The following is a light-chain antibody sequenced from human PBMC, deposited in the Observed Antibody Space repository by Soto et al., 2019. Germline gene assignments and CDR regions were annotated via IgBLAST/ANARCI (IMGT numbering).Light chain of an antibody. J-gene: IGLJ2*01. V-gene: IGLV1-44*01. CDR3: AAWDDSLNAVV. Sequence: QSVLTQPPSASGTPGQRVTISCSGSSSNIGSNTVNWYQQLPGTAPKLLIYSNNQRPSGVPDRFSGSKSGTSASLAISGPQSEDEADDYCAAWDDSLNAVVFGGGTKMTVL. CDR1: SSNIGSNT. CDR2: SNN.